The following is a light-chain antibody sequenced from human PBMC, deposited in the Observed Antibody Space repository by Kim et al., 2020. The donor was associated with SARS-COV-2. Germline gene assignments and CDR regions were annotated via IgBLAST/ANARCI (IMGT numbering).Light chain of an antibody. CDR1: RSVSSN. Sequence: PGERATPACRGSRSVSSNIAWYQQIPGQAHSVLIDGASARATGIQARFSGSGSGTEFTLTISSLQSEDFAVYYCQQYNNWPLLNFGGGTKVDI. CDR3: QQYNNWPLLN. V-gene: IGKV3-15*01. J-gene: IGKJ4*01. CDR2: GAS.